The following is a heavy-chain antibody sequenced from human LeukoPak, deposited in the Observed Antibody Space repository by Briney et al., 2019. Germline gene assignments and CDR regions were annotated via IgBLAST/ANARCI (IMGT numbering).Heavy chain of an antibody. D-gene: IGHD5-24*01. V-gene: IGHV3-49*04. CDR1: GFTFGDYA. CDR2: IRSKAYGGTT. J-gene: IGHJ4*02. CDR3: TRVMATIGLGVDY. Sequence: GGSLRLSCTASGFTFGDYAMSWVRQAPGKGLEWVGSIRSKAYGGTTEYAASVKGRFTISRDDCTSIAYLQMNSLKTEDTAVYYFTRVMATIGLGVDYWGQGSLVTVSS.